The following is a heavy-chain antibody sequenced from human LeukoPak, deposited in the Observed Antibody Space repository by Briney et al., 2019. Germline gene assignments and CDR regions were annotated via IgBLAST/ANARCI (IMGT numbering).Heavy chain of an antibody. V-gene: IGHV4-39*07. CDR2: IYYSGST. CDR3: ARAISVEDWFDP. D-gene: IGHD3-9*01. J-gene: IGHJ5*02. Sequence: SETLSLTCSVSGYSISSSSYYWGWIRQPPGKGLEWIGSIYYSGSTYYNPSLKSRVTISVDTSKNQFSLKLSSVTAADTAVYYCARAISVEDWFDPWGQGTLVTVSS. CDR1: GYSISSSSYY.